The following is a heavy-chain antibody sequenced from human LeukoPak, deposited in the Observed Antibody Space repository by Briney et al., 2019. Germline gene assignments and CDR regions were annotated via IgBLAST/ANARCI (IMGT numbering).Heavy chain of an antibody. CDR1: GFTFDDYA. Sequence: PGGSLRLSCAASGFTFDDYAMHWVRQAPGKGLEWVSLISGDGGSTYYADSVKGRFTISRGNSKNSLYLQMNSLRTEDTALYYCAKDTPLAYYYDSSGSNWFDPWGQGTLVTVSS. D-gene: IGHD3-22*01. CDR3: AKDTPLAYYYDSSGSNWFDP. J-gene: IGHJ5*02. CDR2: ISGDGGST. V-gene: IGHV3-43*02.